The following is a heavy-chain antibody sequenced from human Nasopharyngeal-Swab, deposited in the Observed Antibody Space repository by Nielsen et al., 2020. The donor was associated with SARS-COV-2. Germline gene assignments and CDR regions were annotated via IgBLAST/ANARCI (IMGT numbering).Heavy chain of an antibody. CDR2: INTNTGNP. Sequence: ASVTVSCKASGYTFTSYAMNWVRQAPGQGFEWMGWINTNTGNPTYAQGFTGRSVFSLDTSVSTAYLQICSLKAEDTAVYYCAVHSSGWYLPSDYWGQGTLVTVSS. CDR1: GYTFTSYA. D-gene: IGHD6-19*01. J-gene: IGHJ4*02. V-gene: IGHV7-4-1*01. CDR3: AVHSSGWYLPSDY.